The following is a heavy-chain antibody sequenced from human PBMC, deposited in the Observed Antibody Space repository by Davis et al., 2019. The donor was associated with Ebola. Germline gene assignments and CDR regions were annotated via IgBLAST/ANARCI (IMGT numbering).Heavy chain of an antibody. CDR2: IYYSGST. CDR3: ARRRWTPDYGMDV. J-gene: IGHJ6*02. V-gene: IGHV4-59*08. CDR1: GGSISSYY. D-gene: IGHD3/OR15-3a*01. Sequence: SQTLSLTCTVSGGSISSYYWSWIRQPPGKGLEWIGYIYYSGSTNYNPSLKSRVTISVDTSKNQFSLKLSSVTAADTAVYYCARRRWTPDYGMDVWGQGTTVTVSS.